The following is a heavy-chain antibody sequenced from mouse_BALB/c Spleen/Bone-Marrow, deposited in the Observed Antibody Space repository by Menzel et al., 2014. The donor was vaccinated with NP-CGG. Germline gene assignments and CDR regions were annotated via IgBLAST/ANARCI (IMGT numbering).Heavy chain of an antibody. CDR2: IYPGSGST. Sequence: LQQSGSELVRPGASVKLSCKASGYTFTSYWMHWVKQRPGQGLEWIGNIYPGSGSTNYDEKFKSKATLTVDTSSSTAYMQLSSPTSGDSAVYYCTRYYGYYAMDYWGQGTSVTVSS. V-gene: IGHV1S22*01. J-gene: IGHJ4*01. CDR3: TRYYGYYAMDY. D-gene: IGHD1-2*01. CDR1: GYTFTSYW.